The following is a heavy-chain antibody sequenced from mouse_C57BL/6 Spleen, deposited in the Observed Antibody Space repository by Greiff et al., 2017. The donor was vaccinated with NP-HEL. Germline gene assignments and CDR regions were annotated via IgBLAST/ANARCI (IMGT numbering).Heavy chain of an antibody. D-gene: IGHD1-1*01. V-gene: IGHV1-26*01. CDR2: INPNNGGT. J-gene: IGHJ2*01. CDR3: APYYGSSSPFDY. CDR1: GYTFTDYY. Sequence: VQLQQSGPELVKPGASVKISCKASGYTFTDYYMNWVKQSHGKSLEWIGDINPNNGGTSYNQKFKGKATLTVDKSSSTAYMELRSLTSEDSAVYYCAPYYGSSSPFDYWGQGTTLTVSS.